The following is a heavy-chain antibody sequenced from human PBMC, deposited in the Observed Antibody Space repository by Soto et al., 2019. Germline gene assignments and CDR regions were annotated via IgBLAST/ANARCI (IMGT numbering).Heavy chain of an antibody. CDR2: ASGRGDRT. CDR1: GFTFSSYS. V-gene: IGHV3-23*04. Sequence: EVQLVQSGGGLVQPGGSLGLSCTASGFTFSSYSMTWVRLSPGKGLEWGSAASGRGDRTYYADSVSGRFTISRDNSKNTLFLQMKNLRVEDTAIYYWAKDMGPGWEHYHLFEYWGQGVLVTVSS. CDR3: AKDMGPGWEHYHLFEY. J-gene: IGHJ4*02. D-gene: IGHD1-26*01.